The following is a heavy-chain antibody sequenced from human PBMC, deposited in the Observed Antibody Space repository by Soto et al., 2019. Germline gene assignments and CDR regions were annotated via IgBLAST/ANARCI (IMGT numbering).Heavy chain of an antibody. D-gene: IGHD3-22*01. CDR1: GFTFSNAW. J-gene: IGHJ4*02. Sequence: EVQLVESGGGLVQPGGSLRLSCAASGFTFSNAWMNWVRQAPGKGLEWVGRIKTKPDGGTTAYAAPVKGRFTISRDDSKNTLYLQMNSLKTEDTAVYYCTTDEYYDSSGYYRDYWGQGTLVTVSS. CDR3: TTDEYYDSSGYYRDY. CDR2: IKTKPDGGTT. V-gene: IGHV3-15*07.